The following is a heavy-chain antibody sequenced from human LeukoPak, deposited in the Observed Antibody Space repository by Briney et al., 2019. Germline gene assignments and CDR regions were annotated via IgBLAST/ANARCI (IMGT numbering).Heavy chain of an antibody. CDR1: GGSISSHY. V-gene: IGHV4-59*11. J-gene: IGHJ6*03. D-gene: IGHD6-6*01. Sequence: PSETLSLTCTVSGGSISSHYWSWIRQPPGKGLEWIGYIYYSGSTNYNPSLESRVTISVDTSKNQFSLKLSSVTAADTAVYYCARVKAARPYYYYYMDVWGKGTTVTVSS. CDR2: IYYSGST. CDR3: ARVKAARPYYYYYMDV.